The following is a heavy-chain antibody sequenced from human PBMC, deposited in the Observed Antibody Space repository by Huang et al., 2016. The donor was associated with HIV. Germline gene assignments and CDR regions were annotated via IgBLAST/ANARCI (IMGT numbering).Heavy chain of an antibody. CDR3: ARAPHYGSGSYYY. D-gene: IGHD3-10*01. CDR2: ITHSGST. V-gene: IGHV4-34*01. Sequence: QVQLHQWGAGLLKPSETLSLTCAVYGGAFSGYYWSWIRQPPGKGLGRSGEITHSGSTNYNPSRKSRVTISEETSKNEFSQKLSSVTAADTAVYYCARAPHYGSGSYYYWGQGTLVTVSS. J-gene: IGHJ4*02. CDR1: GGAFSGYY.